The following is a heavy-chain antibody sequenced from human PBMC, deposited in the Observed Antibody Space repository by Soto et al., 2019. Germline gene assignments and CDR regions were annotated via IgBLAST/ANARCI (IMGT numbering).Heavy chain of an antibody. Sequence: GGSLRLSCAASGFTFDDYAMHWVRQAPGKGLEWVSGISWNSGSIGYADSVKGRFTISRDNAKNSLYLQMNSLRAEDTALYYCAKSRQAAGGDYFDYWGQGTLVTVSS. V-gene: IGHV3-9*01. CDR3: AKSRQAAGGDYFDY. D-gene: IGHD6-13*01. CDR1: GFTFDDYA. CDR2: ISWNSGSI. J-gene: IGHJ4*02.